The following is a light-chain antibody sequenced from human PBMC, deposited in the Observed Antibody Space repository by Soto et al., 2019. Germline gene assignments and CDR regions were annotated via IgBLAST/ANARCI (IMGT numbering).Light chain of an antibody. CDR3: NSYVGSNNYV. Sequence: QSVLSHPPSASWSPGQSVTISCIGTASDIGRYNYVSWYQHHPGKAPKLIIYEVTKRPSGVPDRFSGSKSGNTASLTVSGLQADDEADYYCNSYVGSNNYVFGTGTKVTVL. CDR1: ASDIGRYNY. J-gene: IGLJ1*01. V-gene: IGLV2-8*01. CDR2: EVT.